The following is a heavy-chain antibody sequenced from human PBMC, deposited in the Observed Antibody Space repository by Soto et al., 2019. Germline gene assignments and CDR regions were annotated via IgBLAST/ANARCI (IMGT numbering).Heavy chain of an antibody. D-gene: IGHD1-26*01. Sequence: QVQLQESGPGLVKPSETLSLTCTVSYGSISNYYWSWIRQPPGKGLEWIGYVYYSGSTTYNPSLKARLTISVDTSKNLFSLKLSSVTAADTAVYYCARSVGATFLDFWGQGTLVTVSS. V-gene: IGHV4-59*01. CDR3: ARSVGATFLDF. J-gene: IGHJ4*02. CDR2: VYYSGST. CDR1: YGSISNYY.